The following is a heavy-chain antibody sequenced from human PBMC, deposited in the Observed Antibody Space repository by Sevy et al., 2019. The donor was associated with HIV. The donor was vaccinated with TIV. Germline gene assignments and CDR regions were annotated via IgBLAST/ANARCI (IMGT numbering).Heavy chain of an antibody. CDR1: GFTFSSYA. D-gene: IGHD3-22*01. Sequence: GGSLRLSCAASGFTFSSYAMHWVRQAPGKGLEWVAVISYDGSNKYYADSVKGRFTISRDNSKNTLYLQMNSLRAEDTAVYYCARDQYYDSSGSPYFGYWGQGTLVTVSS. CDR2: ISYDGSNK. CDR3: ARDQYYDSSGSPYFGY. V-gene: IGHV3-30-3*01. J-gene: IGHJ4*02.